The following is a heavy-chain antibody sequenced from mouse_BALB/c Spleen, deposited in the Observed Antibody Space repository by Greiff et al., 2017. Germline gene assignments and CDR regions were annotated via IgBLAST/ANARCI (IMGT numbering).Heavy chain of an antibody. CDR3: ARSDYDGGNYFDY. CDR1: GFNITDTY. J-gene: IGHJ2*01. Sequence: EVQLQESGAELVKPGASVKLSCTASGFNITDTYMHWVKQRPEQGLEWIGRIDPANGNTKYDPKFQGKATITADTSSNTAYLQLSSLTSEDTAVYYCARSDYDGGNYFDYWGQGTTLTVSS. D-gene: IGHD2-4*01. V-gene: IGHV14-3*02. CDR2: IDPANGNT.